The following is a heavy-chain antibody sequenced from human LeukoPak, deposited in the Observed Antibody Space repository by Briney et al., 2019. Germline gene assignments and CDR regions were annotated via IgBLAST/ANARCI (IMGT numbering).Heavy chain of an antibody. V-gene: IGHV1-18*01. CDR1: GYTFTSYG. D-gene: IGHD6-13*01. J-gene: IGHJ6*03. Sequence: ASVKVSCKASGYTFTSYGISWVRQAPGQGLEWMGWISAYNGNTNYAQKFQGRVTITADESTSTAYMELSSLRSEDTAVYYCARSIGAAGYMDVWGRGTTVTVSS. CDR3: ARSIGAAGYMDV. CDR2: ISAYNGNT.